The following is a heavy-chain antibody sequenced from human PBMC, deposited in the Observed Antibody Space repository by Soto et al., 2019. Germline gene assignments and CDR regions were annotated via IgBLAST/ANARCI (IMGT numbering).Heavy chain of an antibody. CDR2: IYTSGGT. D-gene: IGHD3-22*01. J-gene: IGHJ5*02. Sequence: PSETLSLTCTVSGGSISSYYWSWIRQPAGKELEWIGRIYTSGGTNYNPSLKSRVTMSVDTSKNQFSLKLSSVTAADTAVYYCARGWVGDSSGYYYRSYWFDPWGQGTLVTVS. CDR3: ARGWVGDSSGYYYRSYWFDP. V-gene: IGHV4-4*07. CDR1: GGSISSYY.